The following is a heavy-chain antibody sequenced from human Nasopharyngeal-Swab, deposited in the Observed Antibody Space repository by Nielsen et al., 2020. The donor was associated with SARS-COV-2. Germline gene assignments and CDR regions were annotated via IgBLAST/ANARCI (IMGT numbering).Heavy chain of an antibody. CDR1: GFTFDDYA. CDR2: VNWNSAAK. J-gene: IGHJ6*02. CDR3: AKDVNSALVSGYGMDV. D-gene: IGHD5-18*01. V-gene: IGHV3-9*01. Sequence: GGSLRLSCAASGFTFDDYAMHWVRQPPGKGLEWVSGVNWNSAAKHYADSVKGRFTISRDNAKNSLYLQMNSLRSEDTALYYCAKDVNSALVSGYGMDVWGRGTTVTVSS.